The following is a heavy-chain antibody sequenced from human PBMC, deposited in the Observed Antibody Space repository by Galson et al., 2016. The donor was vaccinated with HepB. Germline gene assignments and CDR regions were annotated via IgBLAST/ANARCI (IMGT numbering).Heavy chain of an antibody. Sequence: SLRLSCAASGFTFSSYGMHWVRQAPGKGLEWVAVISSDGTNRYYADSVKGRFTISRYNSKNTLDLQMNRLRAEDTALYYCARKRALSRAVDPRNYDWNHNNGPLDYWGQGTLVTVSS. J-gene: IGHJ4*02. CDR2: ISSDGTNR. CDR1: GFTFSSYG. D-gene: IGHD1-20*01. V-gene: IGHV3-30*03. CDR3: ARKRALSRAVDPRNYDWNHNNGPLDY.